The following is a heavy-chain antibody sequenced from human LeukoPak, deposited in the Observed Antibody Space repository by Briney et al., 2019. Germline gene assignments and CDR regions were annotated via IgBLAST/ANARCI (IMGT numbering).Heavy chain of an antibody. Sequence: GGSLRLSCAASGFTFSSYAMSWVRQAPGKGLEWVSAISGSGGSTYYADSVKGRFTISRDNSKNTLYLQMNSLRAEDTAVYYCARDDNYGDYSPYDYWGQGTLVTVSS. J-gene: IGHJ4*02. V-gene: IGHV3-23*01. D-gene: IGHD4-17*01. CDR2: ISGSGGST. CDR1: GFTFSSYA. CDR3: ARDDNYGDYSPYDY.